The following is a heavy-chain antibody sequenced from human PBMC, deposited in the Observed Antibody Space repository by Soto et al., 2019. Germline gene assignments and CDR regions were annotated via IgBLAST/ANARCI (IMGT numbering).Heavy chain of an antibody. CDR3: ARGSSGYYLGLGY. CDR1: GYTXTXYA. J-gene: IGHJ4*02. V-gene: IGHV1-3*01. Sequence: SVXVSCXACGYTXTXYAMHWVRQAPGQRLEWMGWINAGNGNTKYSQKFQGRVTITRDTSASTAYMELSSLRSEDTAVYYCARGSSGYYLGLGYWGQGTLVSVSS. D-gene: IGHD3-22*01. CDR2: INAGNGNT.